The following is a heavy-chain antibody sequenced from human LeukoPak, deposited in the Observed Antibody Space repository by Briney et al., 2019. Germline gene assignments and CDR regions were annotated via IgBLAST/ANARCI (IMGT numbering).Heavy chain of an antibody. CDR2: INPNSGGT. V-gene: IGHV1-2*02. D-gene: IGHD1-14*01. Sequence: ASVKVSCKASGYTFTGYYMHWVRQAPGQGLEWMGWINPNSGGTNYAQKFQGRVTMTRDTSISTAYMELSRLRSDDTAVYYCARGDTRGAGGYYYYYYMDVWGKGTTVTVSS. J-gene: IGHJ6*03. CDR1: GYTFTGYY. CDR3: ARGDTRGAGGYYYYYYMDV.